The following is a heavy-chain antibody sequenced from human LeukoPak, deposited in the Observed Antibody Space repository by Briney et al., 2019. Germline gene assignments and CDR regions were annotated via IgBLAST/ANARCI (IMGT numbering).Heavy chain of an antibody. D-gene: IGHD1-14*01. V-gene: IGHV3-7*03. CDR3: AREGSSWYESAFDI. J-gene: IGHJ3*02. Sequence: GGSLRLSCAASGFTFSSYWMSWVRQAPGKGQEWVANIKQDGSEKYYVDSVKGRFTISRDNAKNSLYLQMNSLRAEDTAVYYCAREGSSWYESAFDIWGQGTMVTVSS. CDR2: IKQDGSEK. CDR1: GFTFSSYW.